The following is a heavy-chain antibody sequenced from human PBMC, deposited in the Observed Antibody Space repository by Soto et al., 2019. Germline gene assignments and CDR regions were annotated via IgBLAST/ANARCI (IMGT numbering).Heavy chain of an antibody. D-gene: IGHD3-16*01. J-gene: IGHJ4*02. CDR3: AKDRPSFYDYVWGRNDY. CDR2: ISGSGGST. CDR1: GFTFSSYA. Sequence: EVQLLESGGGLVQPGGSLRLSCAASGFTFSSYAMSWVHQAPGKGLEWVSAISGSGGSTYYADSVKGRFTISRDNSKNTLYLQMNSLRAEDTAVYYCAKDRPSFYDYVWGRNDYWGQGTLVTVSS. V-gene: IGHV3-23*01.